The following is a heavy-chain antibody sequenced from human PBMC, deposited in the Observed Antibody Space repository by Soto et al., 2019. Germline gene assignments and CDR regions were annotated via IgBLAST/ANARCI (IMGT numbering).Heavy chain of an antibody. Sequence: SETLSLTCTVSGGSISSYYWSWIRQPPGKGLEWIGYIYYSGSTNYNPSLKSRVTISVDTSKNQFSLKLSSVTAADTAVYYCARTTGYYYYGMDVWGQGTTVTVSS. V-gene: IGHV4-59*01. J-gene: IGHJ6*02. CDR2: IYYSGST. CDR1: GGSISSYY. CDR3: ARTTGYYYYGMDV. D-gene: IGHD4-17*01.